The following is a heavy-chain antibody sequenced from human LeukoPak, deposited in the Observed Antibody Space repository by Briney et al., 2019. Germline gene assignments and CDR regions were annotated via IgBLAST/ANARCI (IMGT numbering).Heavy chain of an antibody. CDR3: ARGRSRYCGGDCYTYYFDY. V-gene: IGHV3-21*01. CDR1: GFTFSSYS. D-gene: IGHD2-21*02. CDR2: ISSSSSYI. Sequence: PGGSLRLSCAASGFTFSSYSMNWVRQAPGKGLEWVSSISSSSSYIYYADSVKGRFTISRDNAKNSLYLQMNSLRAEDTAVYYCARGRSRYCGGDCYTYYFDYWGQGTLVTVSS. J-gene: IGHJ4*02.